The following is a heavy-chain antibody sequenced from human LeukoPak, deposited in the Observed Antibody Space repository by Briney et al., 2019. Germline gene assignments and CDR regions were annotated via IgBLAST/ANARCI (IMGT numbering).Heavy chain of an antibody. Sequence: GASVKVSCKTSGYTFTTYAISWVRQAPGQGLEWMGWINPNSGGTNYAQKFQGRVTMTRDTSISTAYMELSRLRSDDTAVYYCAREDIVLMVYAAARPTGFDPWGQGTLVTVSS. CDR3: AREDIVLMVYAAARPTGFDP. CDR1: GYTFTTYA. J-gene: IGHJ5*02. CDR2: INPNSGGT. D-gene: IGHD2-8*01. V-gene: IGHV1-2*02.